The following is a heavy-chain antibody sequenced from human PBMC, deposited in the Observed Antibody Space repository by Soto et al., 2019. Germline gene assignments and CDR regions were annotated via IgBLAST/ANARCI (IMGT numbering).Heavy chain of an antibody. D-gene: IGHD6-6*01. J-gene: IGHJ5*02. CDR1: GGSISSSSYY. CDR3: ARHAMEQLGIVIWFDP. Sequence: SETLSLTCTVSGGSISSSSYYWGWIRQPPGKGLEWIGSIYYSGYTYYNPSLKSRVTISVDTSKNQFSLKLSSVTAADTAVYYCARHAMEQLGIVIWFDPWGQGTLVTVSP. CDR2: IYYSGYT. V-gene: IGHV4-39*01.